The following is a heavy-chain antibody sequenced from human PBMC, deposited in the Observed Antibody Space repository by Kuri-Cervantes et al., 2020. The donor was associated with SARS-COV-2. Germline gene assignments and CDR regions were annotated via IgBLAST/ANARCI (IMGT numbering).Heavy chain of an antibody. CDR1: GGSISSGGCY. Sequence: SETLSLTCTVSGGSISSGGCYWSWIRQPPGKGLEWIGYIYHSGSTYYNPSLKSRVTISVDRSKNQFSLKLSSVTAADTAVYYCARGNSSSGFDYWGQGTLVTVSS. J-gene: IGHJ4*02. CDR2: IYHSGST. D-gene: IGHD6-6*01. V-gene: IGHV4-30-2*01. CDR3: ARGNSSSGFDY.